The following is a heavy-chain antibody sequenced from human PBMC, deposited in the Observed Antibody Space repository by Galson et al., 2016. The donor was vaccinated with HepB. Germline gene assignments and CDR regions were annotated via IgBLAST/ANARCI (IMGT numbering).Heavy chain of an antibody. CDR1: GFTSSRFW. V-gene: IGHV3-7*03. CDR2: IKEDGSKT. CDR3: ARYGDEAGWNFQH. J-gene: IGHJ1*01. D-gene: IGHD6-19*01. Sequence: SLRLSCAASGFTSSRFWMNWVRQAPGKGLEWVASIKEDGSKTSYVDSVKGRFTISRDNVENSLYLQMNSLRAEDTAVYYCARYGDEAGWNFQHWGQGTLVTVSS.